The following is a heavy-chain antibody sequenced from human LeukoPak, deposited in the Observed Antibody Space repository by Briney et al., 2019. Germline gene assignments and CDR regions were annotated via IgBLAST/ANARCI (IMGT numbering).Heavy chain of an antibody. Sequence: SETLSLTCTVSGGSISSYYWSWIRQPPGKGLEWIGYIYYSGSTNYNPSLKSRVTISVVTSKNQFSLKLSSVTAADTAVYYCARFKKYSYGPYYFDHWGQGTLVTVSS. J-gene: IGHJ4*02. D-gene: IGHD5-18*01. CDR2: IYYSGST. CDR1: GGSISSYY. CDR3: ARFKKYSYGPYYFDH. V-gene: IGHV4-59*01.